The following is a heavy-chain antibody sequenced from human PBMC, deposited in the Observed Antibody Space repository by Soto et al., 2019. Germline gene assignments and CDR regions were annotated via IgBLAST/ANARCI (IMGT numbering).Heavy chain of an antibody. V-gene: IGHV4-61*01. J-gene: IGHJ4*02. CDR2: IYYSGST. Sequence: SETLSLTCTVSGGSVSSGSYYWSWIRQPPGKGLEWIGYIYYSGSTNYNPSLKSRVTISVDTSKNQFSLKLSSVTAADTAVYYCARVAGDFYYFDYWGQGTLVTVSS. D-gene: IGHD3-3*01. CDR1: GGSVSSGSYY. CDR3: ARVAGDFYYFDY.